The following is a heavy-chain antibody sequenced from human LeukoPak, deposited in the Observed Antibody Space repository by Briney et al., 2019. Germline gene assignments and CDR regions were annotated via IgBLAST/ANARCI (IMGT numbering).Heavy chain of an antibody. V-gene: IGHV3-7*01. CDR2: IKEDGSEK. J-gene: IGHJ5*01. CDR1: GFTFSSYW. Sequence: GGSLRLSCAASGFTFSSYWMSWVRQASGKGLEWVANIKEDGSEKYYVDSVKGRFAISRDNAKSSLYLQMNSLRAEDAAVYYCARTSWGIAAAGDSWGQGTLVIVSS. CDR3: ARTSWGIAAAGDS. D-gene: IGHD6-13*01.